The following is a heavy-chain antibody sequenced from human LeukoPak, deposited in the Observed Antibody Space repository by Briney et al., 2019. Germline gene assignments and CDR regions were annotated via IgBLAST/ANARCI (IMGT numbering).Heavy chain of an antibody. D-gene: IGHD6-19*01. V-gene: IGHV4-39*07. J-gene: IGHJ4*02. CDR2: IYYSGST. CDR3: ARDDGSGWYED. Sequence: SETLSLTCTVSGGSISSSSYYWGWIRQPPGKGLEWIGSIYYSGSTYYNPSLKSRVTISVDTSKNQFSLKLSSVTAADTAVYYCARDDGSGWYEDWGQGTLVTVSS. CDR1: GGSISSSSYY.